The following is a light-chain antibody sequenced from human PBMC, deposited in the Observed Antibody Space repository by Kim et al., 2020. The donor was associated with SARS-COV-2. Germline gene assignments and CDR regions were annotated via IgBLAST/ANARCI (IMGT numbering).Light chain of an antibody. CDR3: LLFCGGTHWV. CDR1: TATFTSAHY. V-gene: IGLV7-43*01. CDR2: SIR. Sequence: GGTATITCSSNTATFTSAHYPNWLQQKPGQTPRALIYSIRNKHSWTPARFSGSLLGGKAALTLSGVQPEDEAEYYCLLFCGGTHWVFGGGTKLTVL. J-gene: IGLJ3*02.